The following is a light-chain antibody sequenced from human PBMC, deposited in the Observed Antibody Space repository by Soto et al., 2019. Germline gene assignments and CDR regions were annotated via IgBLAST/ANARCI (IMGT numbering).Light chain of an antibody. V-gene: IGKV4-1*01. Sequence: DIVLTQSPDSLAVSLGERATISCKSSQSVFYSTNSKNYLAWYQHRPGRPPKLLVYWASTRESGVPHRFSGSGPRKDFTLTSSNLHAECVAGYFCKQYYSSPRTFGQGTKLEI. CDR1: QSVFYSTNSKNY. CDR2: WAS. CDR3: KQYYSSPRT. J-gene: IGKJ2*02.